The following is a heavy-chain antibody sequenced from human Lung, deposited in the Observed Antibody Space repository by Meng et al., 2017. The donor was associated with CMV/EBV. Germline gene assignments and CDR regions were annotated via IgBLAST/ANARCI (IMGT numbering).Heavy chain of an antibody. CDR2: IYRSGST. CDR3: AKEWLDATTGQFDY. Sequence: SGVSISTDNWWSWVRQPPGKGLEWIGEIYRSGSTNYSPSLKSRVTISIDRSKNQFSLRLTSVTAADTAVYYCAKEWLDATTGQFDYWGQGTLVTVSS. CDR1: GVSISTDNW. D-gene: IGHD1-26*01. J-gene: IGHJ4*02. V-gene: IGHV4-4*02.